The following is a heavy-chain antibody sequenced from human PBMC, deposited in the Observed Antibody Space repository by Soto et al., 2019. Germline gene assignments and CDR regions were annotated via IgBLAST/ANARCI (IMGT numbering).Heavy chain of an antibody. CDR3: AKVYCSSTSCYRWGYYYYMDV. CDR1: GFTFSSYA. J-gene: IGHJ6*03. V-gene: IGHV3-23*01. CDR2: ISGSGGST. Sequence: PGGSLRLSCAASGFTFSSYAMSWVRQAPGKGLEWVSAISGSGGSTYYADSVKGRFTISRDNSKNTLYLQMNSLRAEDTAVYYCAKVYCSSTSCYRWGYYYYMDVWGKGTTVTVSS. D-gene: IGHD2-2*01.